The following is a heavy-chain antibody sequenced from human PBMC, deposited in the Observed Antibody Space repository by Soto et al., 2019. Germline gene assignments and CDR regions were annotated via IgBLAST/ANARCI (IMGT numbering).Heavy chain of an antibody. CDR1: GGTFSSYA. CDR3: ASVARYNWNYVYGRSYFDY. J-gene: IGHJ4*02. D-gene: IGHD1-7*01. Sequence: SVKVSCKASGGTFSSYAISWVRQAPGRGLEWMGGIIPIFGTANYAQKFQGRVTITADESTSTAYMELSSLRSEDTAVYYCASVARYNWNYVYGRSYFDYWGQGTLVTVSS. V-gene: IGHV1-69*13. CDR2: IIPIFGTA.